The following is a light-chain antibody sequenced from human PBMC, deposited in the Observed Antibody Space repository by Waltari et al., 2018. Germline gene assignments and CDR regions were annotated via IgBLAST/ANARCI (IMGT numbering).Light chain of an antibody. Sequence: EIVLTQSRGTLSFSPGERANLSCRASQSIGKYLVWYQQKPGQAPRLLMYAASTRATGIPDRFSGSGSGTDFSLTISRLEPEDFAVYYCQKYDRLPATFGQGTKVEIK. J-gene: IGKJ1*01. CDR2: AAS. CDR3: QKYDRLPAT. CDR1: QSIGKY. V-gene: IGKV3-20*01.